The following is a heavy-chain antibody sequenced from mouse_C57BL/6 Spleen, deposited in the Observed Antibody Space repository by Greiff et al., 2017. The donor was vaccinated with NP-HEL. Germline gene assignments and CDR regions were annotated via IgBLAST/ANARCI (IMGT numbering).Heavy chain of an antibody. CDR3: ARWQLRSREDFDY. CDR2: IDPSDSYT. CDR1: GYTFTSYW. Sequence: QVQLQQPGAELVKPGASVKLSCKASGYTFTSYWMQWVKQRPGQGLEWIGEIDPSDSYTNYNQKFKGKATLTVDTSSSTAYMQLSSLTSEDSAVYYCARWQLRSREDFDYWGQGTTLTVSS. V-gene: IGHV1-50*01. J-gene: IGHJ2*01. D-gene: IGHD3-2*02.